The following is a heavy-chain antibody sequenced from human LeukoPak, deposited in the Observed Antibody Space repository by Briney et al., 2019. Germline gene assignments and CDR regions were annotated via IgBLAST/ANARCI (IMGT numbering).Heavy chain of an antibody. V-gene: IGHV4-39*01. D-gene: IGHD3-22*01. J-gene: IGHJ4*02. CDR3: XXXXXXQDSSGYYLDY. CDR1: GGSISSSSYY. Sequence: SETLSLTCTVSGGSISSSSYYWGWIRQPPGKGLEWIGSIYYSGSTYYNPSLKSRVTISVDTSKNQFPLKLSSVTAADTAVYYXXXXXXXQDSSGYYLDYWGQGTLVTVSS. CDR2: IYYSGST.